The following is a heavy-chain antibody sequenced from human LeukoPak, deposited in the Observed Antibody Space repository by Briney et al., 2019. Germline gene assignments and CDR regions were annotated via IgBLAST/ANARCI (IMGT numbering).Heavy chain of an antibody. CDR2: IKQDGSEK. Sequence: GGSLRLSCATSGFIFSNYWMSWVRQAPGKGLEWVANIKQDGSEKYYVDSVKGRFTISRDNAKNSLYLQMNSLRAEDTAVYYCARVEGYDSSGYYGYWGQGTLVTVSS. J-gene: IGHJ4*02. CDR3: ARVEGYDSSGYYGY. CDR1: GFIFSNYW. V-gene: IGHV3-7*01. D-gene: IGHD3-22*01.